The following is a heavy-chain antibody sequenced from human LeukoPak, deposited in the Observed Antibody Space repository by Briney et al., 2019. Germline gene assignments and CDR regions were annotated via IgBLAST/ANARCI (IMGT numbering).Heavy chain of an antibody. CDR3: ARASTLRTYYDFWSLDYGMDV. J-gene: IGHJ6*02. Sequence: KPSETLSLTCTVSGGSVSSGSYYRSWIRQPPGKGLEWIGYIYYSGSTNYNPSLKSRVTISVDTSKNQFSLKLSSVTAADTAVYYCARASTLRTYYDFWSLDYGMDVWGQGTTVTVSS. D-gene: IGHD3-3*01. V-gene: IGHV4-61*01. CDR1: GGSVSSGSYY. CDR2: IYYSGST.